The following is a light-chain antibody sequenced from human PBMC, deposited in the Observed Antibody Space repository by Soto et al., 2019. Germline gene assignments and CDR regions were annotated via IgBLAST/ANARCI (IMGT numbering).Light chain of an antibody. Sequence: NFMLTQPPSVSESPGKTVTISCTRSSGSIASNDVQWYQQRPGSAPTTVIYEDNQRRSGVPARFSGSIDSASNSASPTISGLKTEDEDDYCCQSYDSSNVVFGGGTKLTVL. CDR3: QSYDSSNVV. J-gene: IGLJ2*01. CDR1: SGSIASND. CDR2: EDN. V-gene: IGLV6-57*04.